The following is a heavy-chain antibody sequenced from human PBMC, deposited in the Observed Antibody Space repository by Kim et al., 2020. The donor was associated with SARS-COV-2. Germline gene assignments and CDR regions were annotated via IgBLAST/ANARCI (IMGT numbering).Heavy chain of an antibody. D-gene: IGHD3-10*01. V-gene: IGHV3-33*05. CDR3: ARDSSRLWFGETLVDY. J-gene: IGHJ4*02. Sequence: GGSLRLSCAASGFTFSSYGMHWVRQAPGKGLEWVAVISYDGSNKYYADSVKGRFTISRDNSKNTLYLQMNSLRAEDTAVYYCARDSSRLWFGETLVDYWGQGTLVTVSS. CDR2: ISYDGSNK. CDR1: GFTFSSYG.